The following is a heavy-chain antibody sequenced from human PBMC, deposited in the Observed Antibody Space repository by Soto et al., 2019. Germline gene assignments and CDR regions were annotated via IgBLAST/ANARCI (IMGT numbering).Heavy chain of an antibody. CDR3: AKFQGGSTRGYFDY. Sequence: GGSLRLSCAASGFTFSSYAMSWVRQAPGKGLEWVSAISGSGGSTYYADSVKGRFTISRDNSKNTLYLQMNSLRAEDTAVYYCAKFQGGSTRGYFDYWGQGTLVTSPQ. D-gene: IGHD2-2*01. V-gene: IGHV3-23*01. CDR1: GFTFSSYA. J-gene: IGHJ4*02. CDR2: ISGSGGST.